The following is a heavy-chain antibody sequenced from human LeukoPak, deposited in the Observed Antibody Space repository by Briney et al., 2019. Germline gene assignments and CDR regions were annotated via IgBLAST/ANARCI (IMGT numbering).Heavy chain of an antibody. J-gene: IGHJ4*02. CDR2: VSSGSSTI. CDR3: AKDQGYCATTSCYTFDF. CDR1: GFTFSDYY. D-gene: IGHD2-2*02. Sequence: PGGSLRLSCAASGFTFSDYYMSWIRQAPGKALEWVSYVSSGSSTIYYADSVKGRFTVSRDNSKNTLYLQMSSLRAEDTAVFYCAKDQGYCATTSCYTFDFLGQGILATVSS. V-gene: IGHV3-11*04.